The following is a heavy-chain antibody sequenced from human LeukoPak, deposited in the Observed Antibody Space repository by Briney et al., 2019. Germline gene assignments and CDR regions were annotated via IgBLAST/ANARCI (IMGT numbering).Heavy chain of an antibody. D-gene: IGHD3-3*02. CDR3: ARVSIFGVVIPPDY. J-gene: IGHJ4*02. CDR1: GFTFSSYA. Sequence: GGSLRLSCAASGFTFSSYAMHWVRQAPGKGLEWVSVISSDGTNTYFADSVKGRLTLSRDNSRKMLFLQMHSLRPEDTAVYYCARVSIFGVVIPPDYWGQGALVTVSS. V-gene: IGHV3-30*01. CDR2: ISSDGTNT.